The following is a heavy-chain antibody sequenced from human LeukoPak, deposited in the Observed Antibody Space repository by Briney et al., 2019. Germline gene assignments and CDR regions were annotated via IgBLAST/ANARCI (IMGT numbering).Heavy chain of an antibody. Sequence: ASVKVSCKISGDRSTTYGINWVRQAPGQGLEWLGWINRNNRKTKYGQKFQGRVTMTRDTATSTYYMEMRSLRSDDTAIYYCTRDLGVTTKDPFEYWGQGTLVTVPS. D-gene: IGHD3-10*01. CDR1: GDRSTTYG. CDR2: INRNNRKT. J-gene: IGHJ4*02. V-gene: IGHV1-18*01. CDR3: TRDLGVTTKDPFEY.